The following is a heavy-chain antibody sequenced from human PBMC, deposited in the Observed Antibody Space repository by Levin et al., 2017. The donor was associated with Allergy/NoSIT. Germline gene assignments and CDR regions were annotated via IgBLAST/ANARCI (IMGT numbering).Heavy chain of an antibody. CDR1: GGSISGGGYH. CDR3: AREDGSTFDF. Sequence: SQTLSLPCPVSGGSISGGGYHWTWIRQHPEKGLEWIGYIYYSGSTFYNPSLKSRLMISVDTSKNQFSLNVSSVTAADTAVYYCAREDGSTFDFWGQGALVTVAS. CDR2: IYYSGST. J-gene: IGHJ4*02. V-gene: IGHV4-31*03. D-gene: IGHD2-2*03.